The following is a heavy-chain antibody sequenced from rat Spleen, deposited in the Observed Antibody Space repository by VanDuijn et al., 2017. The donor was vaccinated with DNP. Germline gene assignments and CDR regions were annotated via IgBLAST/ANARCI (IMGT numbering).Heavy chain of an antibody. CDR3: ARPHYYSSGGFAY. V-gene: IGHV5-22*01. CDR2: IRYDGGGT. CDR1: GFTFSDYY. D-gene: IGHD1-1*01. Sequence: EVQLVESGGGLVQPGRSLKLSCAASGFTFSDYYMAWVRQAPTKGLEWVAYIRYDGGGTYYGDSVKGRFTISRDNAKTTLYLQMNSLTSEDMATYYCARPHYYSSGGFAYWGQGTLVTVSS. J-gene: IGHJ3*01.